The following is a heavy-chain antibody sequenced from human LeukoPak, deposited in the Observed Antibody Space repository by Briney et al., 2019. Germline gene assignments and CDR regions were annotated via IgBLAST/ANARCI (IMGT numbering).Heavy chain of an antibody. J-gene: IGHJ6*03. CDR2: IIPIFGTA. CDR1: GGTFSSYA. D-gene: IGHD5-12*01. Sequence: ASVKVSCKASGGTFSSYAISWVRQAPGQGLEWMGGIIPIFGTANYAQKFQGRVTITADKSTSTAYMELSSLRSEDTAVYYCARREDSGYDCYYYYMDVWGKGTTVTVSS. V-gene: IGHV1-69*06. CDR3: ARREDSGYDCYYYYMDV.